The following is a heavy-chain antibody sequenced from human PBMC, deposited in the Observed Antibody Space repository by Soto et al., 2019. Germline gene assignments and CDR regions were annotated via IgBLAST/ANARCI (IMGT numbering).Heavy chain of an antibody. CDR3: XXGERALDI. Sequence: EVQLVESGGGLVQPGGSLRLSCAASGFTFSDYYMDWVRQAPGKGLEWVGRTRNKANSYTTEYAASVKGRFTISRDDSKDSLYLQMNSLQTEDTAVYXXXXGERALDIWGQGTMVTVSS. V-gene: IGHV3-72*01. CDR2: TRNKANSYTT. CDR1: GFTFSDYY. J-gene: IGHJ3*02.